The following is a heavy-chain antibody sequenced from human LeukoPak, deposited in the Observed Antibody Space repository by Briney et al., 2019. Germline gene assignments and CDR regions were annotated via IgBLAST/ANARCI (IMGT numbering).Heavy chain of an antibody. CDR2: ISGSGGST. CDR3: ARDLLRDDAFDI. J-gene: IGHJ3*02. Sequence: GGSLRFSCAASGFTFSSYAMSWVRQAPGKGLEWVSAISGSGGSTYYADSVKGRFTISRDNSKNTLYLQMNSLRAEDTAVYYCARDLLRDDAFDIWGQGTMVTVSS. D-gene: IGHD1-26*01. CDR1: GFTFSSYA. V-gene: IGHV3-23*01.